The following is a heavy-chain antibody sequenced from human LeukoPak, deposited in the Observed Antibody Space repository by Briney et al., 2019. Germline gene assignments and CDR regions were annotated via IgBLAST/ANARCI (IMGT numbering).Heavy chain of an antibody. V-gene: IGHV1-69*04. CDR3: ARSVCSGGSRYYLPITGPFDY. J-gene: IGHJ4*02. Sequence: ASVKVSCKASGGTFSSYAISWVRQAPGQGLGWMGRIIPILGIANYAQKFQGRVTITADKSTSTAYMELSSLRSEDTAVYYCARSVCSGGSRYYLPITGPFDYWGQGTLVTVSS. D-gene: IGHD2-15*01. CDR1: GGTFSSYA. CDR2: IIPILGIA.